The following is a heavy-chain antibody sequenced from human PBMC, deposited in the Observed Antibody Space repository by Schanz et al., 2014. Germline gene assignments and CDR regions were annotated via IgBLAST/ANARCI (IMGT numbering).Heavy chain of an antibody. CDR2: ISSSGSYT. Sequence: QVQLVESGGGLVKPGGSLRLSCAASGFTFSDYYMSWIRQAPGKGLEWVSYISSSGSYTNYADSVKGRFTTTRDNGKKTMYQQMNSLRAEDTAVYCCAILDSSSWYPRYWGQGTLVTVSS. CDR3: AILDSSSWYPRY. CDR1: GFTFSDYY. V-gene: IGHV3-11*05. J-gene: IGHJ4*02. D-gene: IGHD6-13*01.